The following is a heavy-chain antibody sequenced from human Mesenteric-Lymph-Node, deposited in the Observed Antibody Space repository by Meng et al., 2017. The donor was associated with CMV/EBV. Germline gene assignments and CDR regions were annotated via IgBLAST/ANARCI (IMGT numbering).Heavy chain of an antibody. CDR3: ARTGRASIFGVVRLGYYFDY. D-gene: IGHD3-3*01. CDR2: IYPGDSDT. J-gene: IGHJ4*02. V-gene: IGHV5-51*01. CDR1: GYSFTSYW. Sequence: GESLKISCKASGYSFTSYWIAWVRQMPGKGLEWMGIIYPGDSDTRYSPSFQGQVTISADKSISTAYLQWSSLKASDTAMYYCARTGRASIFGVVRLGYYFDYWGQGTLVTVSS.